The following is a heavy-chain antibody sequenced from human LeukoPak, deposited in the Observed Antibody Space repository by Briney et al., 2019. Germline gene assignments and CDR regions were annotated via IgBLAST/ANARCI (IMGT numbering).Heavy chain of an antibody. J-gene: IGHJ6*02. CDR3: ARDTDYDFWSGYYYYYYGMDV. Sequence: GGSLRLSCAASGFTFSSYAMHWVRQAPGKGLEWVAVISYDGSNKYYADSVKGRFTISRDNAKNSLYLQMNSLRAEDTAVYYCARDTDYDFWSGYYYYYYGMDVWGQGTTVTVSS. D-gene: IGHD3-3*01. CDR1: GFTFSSYA. CDR2: ISYDGSNK. V-gene: IGHV3-30-3*01.